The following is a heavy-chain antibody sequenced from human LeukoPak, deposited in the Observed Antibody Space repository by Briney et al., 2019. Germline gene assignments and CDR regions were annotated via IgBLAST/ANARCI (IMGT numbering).Heavy chain of an antibody. D-gene: IGHD1-7*01. Sequence: PGGSLRLSCAASGFTFSSYAMSWVRQAPGKGLEWASAISGSGGSTYYADSVKGRFTISRDNSKNTLYLQMNSLRAEDTAVYYCARGNYFYFQHWGQGTLVTVSS. CDR1: GFTFSSYA. CDR3: ARGNYFYFQH. J-gene: IGHJ1*01. CDR2: ISGSGGST. V-gene: IGHV3-23*01.